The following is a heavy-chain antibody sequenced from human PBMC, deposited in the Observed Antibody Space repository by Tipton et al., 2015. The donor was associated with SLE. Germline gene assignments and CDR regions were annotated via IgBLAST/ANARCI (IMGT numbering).Heavy chain of an antibody. CDR2: IDSSSTYI. D-gene: IGHD3-22*01. CDR3: GTTSSDYGMDV. Sequence: SLRLSCAGSGFTFSTDSMNWVRQAPGKGLEWVSSIDSSSTYIYYADSVKGRFTISRDNAKNSLYLQMNSLRAEDTAVYYCGTTSSDYGMDVWGQGTTVTVSS. CDR1: GFTFSTDS. J-gene: IGHJ6*02. V-gene: IGHV3-21*01.